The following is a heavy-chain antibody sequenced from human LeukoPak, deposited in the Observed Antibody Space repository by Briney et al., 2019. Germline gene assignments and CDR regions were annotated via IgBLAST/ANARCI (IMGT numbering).Heavy chain of an antibody. J-gene: IGHJ1*01. CDR1: GFTFSGSA. CDR2: IRSKANGYAT. D-gene: IGHD3-10*01. Sequence: GGSLRLSCAASGFTFSGSAMHWVRQASGEGREWVGRIRSKANGYATAYAASVKGRFTISRDDSKNTAYLQMNSLKTEDTSVYDCTILGSGLLPRWGQGTLLTVSS. CDR3: TILGSGLLPR. V-gene: IGHV3-73*01.